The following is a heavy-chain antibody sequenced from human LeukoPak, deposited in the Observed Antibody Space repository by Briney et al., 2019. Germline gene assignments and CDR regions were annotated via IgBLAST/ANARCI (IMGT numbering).Heavy chain of an antibody. V-gene: IGHV4-34*01. J-gene: IGHJ4*02. CDR1: GGSFSGYY. Sequence: SETLSLTCAVYGGSFSGYYWSWIRQPPGKGLEWIGEINHSGSTNYNPSLKSRVTISVDTSKNQFSLKLSSVTAADTAVYYCARAHFWSGYYFDYWGQGTLVTVSS. CDR3: ARAHFWSGYYFDY. CDR2: INHSGST. D-gene: IGHD3-3*02.